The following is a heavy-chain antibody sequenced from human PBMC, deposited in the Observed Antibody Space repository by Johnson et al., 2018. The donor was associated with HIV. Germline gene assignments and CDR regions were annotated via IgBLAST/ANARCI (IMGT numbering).Heavy chain of an antibody. CDR3: AKVDCGGDTCAGYDPFDL. CDR2: IYNDGSRT. D-gene: IGHD2-21*01. V-gene: IGHV3-74*03. J-gene: IGHJ3*01. Sequence: EVQLVESGGGVVQPGGSLRLSCAASGFTFSNAWMSWVRQAPGKGPVWVARIYNDGSRTTYADSVRGRFTISRDNAKYTVDLQMNSLRVEDTAVYYCAKVDCGGDTCAGYDPFDLWGQGTLVTVSS. CDR1: GFTFSNAW.